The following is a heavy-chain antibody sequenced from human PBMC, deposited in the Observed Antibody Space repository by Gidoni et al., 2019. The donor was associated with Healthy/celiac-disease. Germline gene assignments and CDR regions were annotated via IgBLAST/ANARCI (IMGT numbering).Heavy chain of an antibody. Sequence: QVQLVQSGAEVKKPVASVTVSCTASGYTFTSYGISWVRQAPGQGLEWMGGISAYNGNTNYAQKLQGRVTMTTDTSTSTAYMELRSLRSDDTAVYYCARDRGLLWFGESSPNWFDPWGQGTLVTVSS. J-gene: IGHJ5*02. D-gene: IGHD3-10*01. V-gene: IGHV1-18*01. CDR1: GYTFTSYG. CDR3: ARDRGLLWFGESSPNWFDP. CDR2: ISAYNGNT.